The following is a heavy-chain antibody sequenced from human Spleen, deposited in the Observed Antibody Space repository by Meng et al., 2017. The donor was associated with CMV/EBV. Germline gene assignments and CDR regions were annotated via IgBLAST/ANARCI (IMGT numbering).Heavy chain of an antibody. D-gene: IGHD1-26*01. J-gene: IGHJ4*02. Sequence: GESLKISCAASGFTFSSYSMNWVRQAPGKGLEWVSYISSSSSTIYYADSMKGRFTISRANAKNSLDLQMDSLRAEDTAVYYCAREDGVVGATSAFDYWGQGTLVTVSS. CDR3: AREDGVVGATSAFDY. CDR1: GFTFSSYS. CDR2: ISSSSSTI. V-gene: IGHV3-48*04.